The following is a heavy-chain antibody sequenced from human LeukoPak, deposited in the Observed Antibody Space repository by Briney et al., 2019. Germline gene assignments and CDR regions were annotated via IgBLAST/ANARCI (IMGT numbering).Heavy chain of an antibody. CDR3: AQASSQLTGGMDV. CDR2: LSASGFNT. D-gene: IGHD1-1*01. J-gene: IGHJ6*02. Sequence: GGSLRLSCAASGFIFSTYAMTWLRQAPGKGLEWVSALSASGFNTYYADSVKGRFTISRDNFKNMLYLQMNSLRAEDTAVYYCAQASSQLTGGMDVWGQGTTVTVSS. CDR1: GFIFSTYA. V-gene: IGHV3-23*01.